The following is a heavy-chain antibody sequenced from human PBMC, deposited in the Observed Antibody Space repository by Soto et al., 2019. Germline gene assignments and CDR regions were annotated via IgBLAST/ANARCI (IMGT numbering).Heavy chain of an antibody. V-gene: IGHV4-31*03. Sequence: PSETLSLTCTVSGGSISSGGYYWSWIRQHPGKGLEWIGYIYYSGSTYYNPSLKSRVTISVDTSKNQFSLKLSSVTAADTAVYYCARDGGGVTQLFGIDVWGQGTTVTVSS. CDR2: IYYSGST. CDR3: ARDGGGVTQLFGIDV. D-gene: IGHD3-10*01. CDR1: GGSISSGGYY. J-gene: IGHJ6*02.